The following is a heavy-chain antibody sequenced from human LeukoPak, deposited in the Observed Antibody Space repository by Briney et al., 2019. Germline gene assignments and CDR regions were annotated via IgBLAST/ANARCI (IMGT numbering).Heavy chain of an antibody. CDR1: GYTFTSYD. Sequence: ASVTVSCKASGYTFTSYDINWVRQATGQGLEWMGGMNPNSGDTGYAQKFQGRVTMTRNTSISTAYMELSSLRSEDTAVYYCARAPRHEYYDFWSGYMGEDYWGQGTLVTVSS. CDR3: ARAPRHEYYDFWSGYMGEDY. CDR2: MNPNSGDT. D-gene: IGHD3-3*01. V-gene: IGHV1-8*01. J-gene: IGHJ4*02.